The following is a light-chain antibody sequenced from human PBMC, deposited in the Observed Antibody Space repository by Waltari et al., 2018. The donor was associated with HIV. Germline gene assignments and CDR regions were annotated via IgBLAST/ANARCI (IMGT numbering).Light chain of an antibody. CDR3: QSADSNASLWV. Sequence: SYELTQPPSVSVSPGQTARITCSGDALPKQYAYWYQQRPGPAPVLVIYKDTGRPSGIPERFSGSSSGTTATLTIIGVQAQDEADYHCQSADSNASLWVFGGGTKLTVL. CDR1: ALPKQY. V-gene: IGLV3-25*03. CDR2: KDT. J-gene: IGLJ3*02.